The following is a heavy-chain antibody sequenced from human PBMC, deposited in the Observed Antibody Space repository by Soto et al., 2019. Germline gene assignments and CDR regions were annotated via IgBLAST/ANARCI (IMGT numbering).Heavy chain of an antibody. CDR2: ISWNSGSI. J-gene: IGHJ4*02. D-gene: IGHD3-16*01. Sequence: GGSLRLCCAASGFTFDDYAMHWVRQAPGKGLEWVSGISWNSGSIGYADSVKGRFTISRDNAKNSLYLQMNSLRAEDTAVYYCAREVGGYPAALDYWGQGTLVTVS. CDR3: AREVGGYPAALDY. CDR1: GFTFDDYA. V-gene: IGHV3-9*01.